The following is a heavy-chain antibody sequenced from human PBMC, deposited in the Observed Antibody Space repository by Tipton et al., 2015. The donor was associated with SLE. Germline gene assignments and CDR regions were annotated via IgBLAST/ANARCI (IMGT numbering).Heavy chain of an antibody. CDR3: ARALGVDAFDI. V-gene: IGHV4-39*07. CDR1: GDSISSSSYY. Sequence: TLSLTCIVSGDSISSSSYYWGWIRQPPGKGLEWIGNIFYSGSTYYNPSLKSRVTISLDTSKNQFSLKLSSVTAADTAVYYCARALGVDAFDIWSQGTMVTVSS. D-gene: IGHD2-8*01. J-gene: IGHJ3*02. CDR2: IFYSGST.